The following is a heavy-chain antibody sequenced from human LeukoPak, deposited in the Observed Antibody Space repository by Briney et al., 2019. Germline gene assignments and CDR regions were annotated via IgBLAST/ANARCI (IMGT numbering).Heavy chain of an antibody. D-gene: IGHD1-26*01. J-gene: IGHJ5*02. CDR2: ISGSGGNT. CDR1: GFTFSSYG. CDR3: AKGPYSGFS. Sequence: TGGSLRLSCAASGFTFSSYGMSWVRQAPGKGLEWVSAISGSGGNTYYADSVKGRFTISRDNSKNTLYLQMNSLRAEDTAVYYCAKGPYSGFSWGQGTLVTVSS. V-gene: IGHV3-23*01.